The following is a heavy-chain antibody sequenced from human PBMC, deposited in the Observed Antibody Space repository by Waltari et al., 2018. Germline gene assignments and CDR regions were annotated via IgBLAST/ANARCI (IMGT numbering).Heavy chain of an antibody. CDR1: DGSITSYY. J-gene: IGHJ4*02. CDR3: ARTYSSAWPPLLDY. D-gene: IGHD6-19*01. V-gene: IGHV4-4*07. Sequence: QVQLQESGPGLVKPSETLSLTCTVSDGSITSYYWSWIRQPAGKGLEWIGRIYGGGGADYNPSLRSRVAMSVDTSKSQFSLTMRSVTAADTAIYYCARTYSSAWPPLLDYWGQGTLVTVSS. CDR2: IYGGGGA.